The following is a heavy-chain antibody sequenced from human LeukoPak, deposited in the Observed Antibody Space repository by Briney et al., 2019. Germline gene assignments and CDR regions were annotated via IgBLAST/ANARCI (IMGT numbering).Heavy chain of an antibody. Sequence: GGSLRLSCTASGFTFSSYTMNWVRQAPGQGLEWISSITSNRKYIFYADSLKGRFTISRDNAKNSLYLQMNSLRAEDTAVYYCAKDSSSWYKGFDYWGQGTLVTVSS. J-gene: IGHJ4*02. CDR2: ITSNRKYI. D-gene: IGHD6-13*01. V-gene: IGHV3-21*04. CDR3: AKDSSSWYKGFDY. CDR1: GFTFSSYT.